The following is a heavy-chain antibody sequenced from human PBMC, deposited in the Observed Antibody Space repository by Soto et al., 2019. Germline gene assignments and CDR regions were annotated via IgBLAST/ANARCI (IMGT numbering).Heavy chain of an antibody. J-gene: IGHJ6*02. V-gene: IGHV3-23*01. D-gene: IGHD2-21*01. CDR3: ARALRESVVPSYYGMDV. Sequence: GGSLRLSCTASGFTFNSYAMTWVRQAPGRGLEWVSAISGSAGTTYYADSVKGRFTISRENAKNSLYLQMNSLRAGDTAVYYCARALRESVVPSYYGMDVWGQGTTVTVSS. CDR1: GFTFNSYA. CDR2: ISGSAGTT.